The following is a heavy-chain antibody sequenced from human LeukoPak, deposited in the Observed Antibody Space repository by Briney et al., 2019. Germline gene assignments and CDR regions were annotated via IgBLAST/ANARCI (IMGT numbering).Heavy chain of an antibody. CDR3: AKDLSPQDSDILTGLDY. CDR1: GFTFSSYG. J-gene: IGHJ4*02. V-gene: IGHV3-30*18. CDR2: ISYDGSNK. Sequence: GGSLRLSRAASGFTFSSYGMHWVRQAPGKGLEWVAVISYDGSNKYYADSVRGRFTISRDNSKNTLYLQMNSLRAEDTAVYYCAKDLSPQDSDILTGLDYWGQGTLVTVSS. D-gene: IGHD3-9*01.